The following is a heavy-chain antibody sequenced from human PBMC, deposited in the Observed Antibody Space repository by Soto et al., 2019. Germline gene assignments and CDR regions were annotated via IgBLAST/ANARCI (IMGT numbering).Heavy chain of an antibody. Sequence: QVQLVQSGAEMKKPGSSVKVSCQSSGGTFNTYAMNWVRQAPGQGTEWMGDISPMFGAANYAPKYQGRVNMIADESTGTSYLQLSGLASEDKALYVYAREVPVPPPAFVYWGQGTLVTVSS. CDR2: ISPMFGAA. V-gene: IGHV1-69*19. J-gene: IGHJ4*02. CDR1: GGTFNTYA. D-gene: IGHD3-10*01. CDR3: AREVPVPPPAFVY.